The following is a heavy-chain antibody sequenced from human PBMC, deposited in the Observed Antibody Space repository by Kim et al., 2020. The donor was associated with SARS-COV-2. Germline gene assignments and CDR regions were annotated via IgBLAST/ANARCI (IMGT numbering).Heavy chain of an antibody. V-gene: IGHV3-23*01. CDR1: GFTFSSYA. CDR3: AKDRGGIVVVPAAAVWFGESRHPPAFDY. Sequence: GGSLRLSCAASGFTFSSYAMSWVRQAPGKGLEWVSAISGSGGSTYYADSVKGRFTISRDNSKNTLYLQMNSLRAEDTAVYYCAKDRGGIVVVPAAAVWFGESRHPPAFDYWGQGTLVTVSS. J-gene: IGHJ4*02. D-gene: IGHD2-2*01. CDR2: ISGSGGST.